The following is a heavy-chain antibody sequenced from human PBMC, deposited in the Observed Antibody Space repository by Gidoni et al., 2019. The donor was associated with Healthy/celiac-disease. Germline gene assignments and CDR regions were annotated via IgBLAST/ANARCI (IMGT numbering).Heavy chain of an antibody. CDR1: GFPFDDYA. CDR2: ISWNSSSI. J-gene: IGHJ6*02. Sequence: EVQLVESGGGLVQPGRSLRLSCAASGFPFDDYAMHWVRQAPGKGLEWVSGISWNSSSIGYAYSVKGRFTISRDNAKNSLYLQMNSLRAEDTAVYYCAKDIGGDYYGMDVWGQGTTVTVSS. V-gene: IGHV3-9*01. CDR3: AKDIGGDYYGMDV.